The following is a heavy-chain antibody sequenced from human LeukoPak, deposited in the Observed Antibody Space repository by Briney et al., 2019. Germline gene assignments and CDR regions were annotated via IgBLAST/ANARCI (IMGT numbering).Heavy chain of an antibody. Sequence: PGGSRSFSGEAPGFIFNKAWWNGFRKAPGKAPNWVGRIKSNNDGGTTDYASPVEGRFIISRDDSKNTIYLQMNRLIIDDTAIYYCTPVMVEDRGFWGQGTLVTVSS. V-gene: IGHV3-15*01. J-gene: IGHJ4*02. CDR1: GFIFNKAW. CDR3: TPVMVEDRGF. CDR2: IKSNNDGGTT. D-gene: IGHD2-21*01.